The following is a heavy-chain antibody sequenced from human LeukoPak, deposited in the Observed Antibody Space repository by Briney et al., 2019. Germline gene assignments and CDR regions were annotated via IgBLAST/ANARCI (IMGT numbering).Heavy chain of an antibody. V-gene: IGHV1-2*02. CDR1: GYTFTGYY. Sequence: ASVKVSCKASGYTFTGYYMHWVRQAPGQGLEWMGWINPNSGGTNYAQKFQGRVTMTRDTSITTAYLELSRLRSDDTAVYYCARGTYGGLPTSYYYYMDVWGKGTTVTISS. J-gene: IGHJ6*03. CDR2: INPNSGGT. CDR3: ARGTYGGLPTSYYYYMDV. D-gene: IGHD4-23*01.